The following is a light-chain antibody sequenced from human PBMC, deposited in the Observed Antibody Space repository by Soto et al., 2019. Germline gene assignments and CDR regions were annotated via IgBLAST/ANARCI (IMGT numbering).Light chain of an antibody. J-gene: IGLJ2*01. CDR3: QTWGTGPVV. Sequence: QSVLTQSPSASASLGASVKLTCTLSSGHSSYAIAWHQQQPEKGPRHLMKLNSDGSHSKGDGIPDRFSGSSSGAERYLTISGLHSEDEADYYCQTWGTGPVVFGGGTKLTVL. CDR2: LNSDGSH. V-gene: IGLV4-69*01. CDR1: SGHSSYA.